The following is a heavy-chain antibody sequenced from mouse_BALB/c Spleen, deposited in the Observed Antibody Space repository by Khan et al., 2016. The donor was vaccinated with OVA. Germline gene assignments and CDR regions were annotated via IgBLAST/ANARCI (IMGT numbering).Heavy chain of an antibody. CDR3: ARSGELGLGGGFTY. CDR2: INPSNDHT. D-gene: IGHD3-1*01. V-gene: IGHV1-4*01. CDR1: GYTFTTYT. Sequence: VQLQESGAELARPGASVKMSCKTSGYTFTTYTLHWVKQRPGRSLEWIGYINPSNDHTNYNQKFKDKSTLTADKSSSTAYMQLSSLTSEDSAVYYCARSGELGLGGGFTYWGQGTLVTVSA. J-gene: IGHJ3*01.